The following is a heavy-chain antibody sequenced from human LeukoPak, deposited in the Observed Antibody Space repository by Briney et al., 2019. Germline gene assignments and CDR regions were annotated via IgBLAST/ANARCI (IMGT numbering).Heavy chain of an antibody. CDR3: ARDRYYYGSGSYFDY. CDR1: GFTFSSYA. D-gene: IGHD3-10*01. CDR2: ISYDGSNK. J-gene: IGHJ4*02. V-gene: IGHV3-30*04. Sequence: PGRSLRLSCAASGFTFSSYAMHWVRQAPGKGLEWVAVISYDGSNKYYADSVKGRFTISRDNSKNTLYLQMNSLRAEDTAVYYCARDRYYYGSGSYFDYWGREPWSPSPQ.